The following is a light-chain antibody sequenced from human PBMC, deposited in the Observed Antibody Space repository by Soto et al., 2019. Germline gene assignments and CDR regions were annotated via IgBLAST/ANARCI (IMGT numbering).Light chain of an antibody. CDR2: DAS. V-gene: IGKV1-5*01. Sequence: DIQMTQLPSTLSASVGDRVTITCXASQSISSWLAWYQQKPGKAPKLLIYDASSLESGVPSRFSGSGSGTEFTLTISSLQPDDSATYYCQQCNRYPITFAQGTRLEIK. CDR1: QSISSW. J-gene: IGKJ5*01. CDR3: QQCNRYPIT.